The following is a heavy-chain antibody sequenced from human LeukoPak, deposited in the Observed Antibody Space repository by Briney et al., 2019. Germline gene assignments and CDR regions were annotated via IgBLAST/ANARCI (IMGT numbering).Heavy chain of an antibody. Sequence: GGSLRLSCAASGFTFSNAWMSWVRQAPGKGLEWVGRIKSKTDGGTTDYAAPVKGRFTISRDDSKNTLYLQMNSLTTEDTAVYYCTTRSFEGVAGKWDYWGQGTLVTVSS. CDR3: TTRSFEGVAGKWDY. CDR1: GFTFSNAW. J-gene: IGHJ4*02. CDR2: IKSKTDGGTT. D-gene: IGHD6-19*01. V-gene: IGHV3-15*01.